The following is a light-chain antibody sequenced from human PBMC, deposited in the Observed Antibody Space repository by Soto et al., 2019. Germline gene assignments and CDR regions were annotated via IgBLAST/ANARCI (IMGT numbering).Light chain of an antibody. Sequence: QSALTQPPSVSGSPGQSVTISCTGTSNDVGTYNRVSWYQQPPGTAPKLMIYEVTNRPSGVPDRFSGSKSGNTASLTISGLQAGDEADYYCSSYTSSITYVFGTGTKLTVL. CDR1: SNDVGTYNR. CDR3: SSYTSSITYV. V-gene: IGLV2-18*02. J-gene: IGLJ1*01. CDR2: EVT.